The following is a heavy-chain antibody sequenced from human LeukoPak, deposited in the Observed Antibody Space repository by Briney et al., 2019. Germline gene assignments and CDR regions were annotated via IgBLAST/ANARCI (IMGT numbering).Heavy chain of an antibody. J-gene: IGHJ4*02. Sequence: SETLSLTCTVSGGSITSYYWSWIRQPPGKGLEWIGYIYYSGSTYYNPSLKSRVTISVDTSKNQFSLKLSSVTAADTAVYYCARGVIVGAPDHFDYWGQGTLVTVSS. CDR1: GGSITSYY. V-gene: IGHV4-59*12. CDR3: ARGVIVGAPDHFDY. D-gene: IGHD1-26*01. CDR2: IYYSGST.